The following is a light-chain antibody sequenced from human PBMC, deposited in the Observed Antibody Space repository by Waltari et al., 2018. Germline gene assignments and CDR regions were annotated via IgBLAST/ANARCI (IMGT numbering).Light chain of an antibody. CDR1: QSFGRY. CDR3: QNHERLPAV. CDR2: WAS. J-gene: IGKJ1*01. Sequence: EIVLPQSTGTLSLSPGEGATLSCRASQSFGRYLVWYQQKPGQAPRLLIYWASSRAAGIPDRFSGSGSGTDFSLTISRLEPEDFAVYYCQNHERLPAVFGQGTKVEIK. V-gene: IGKV3-20*01.